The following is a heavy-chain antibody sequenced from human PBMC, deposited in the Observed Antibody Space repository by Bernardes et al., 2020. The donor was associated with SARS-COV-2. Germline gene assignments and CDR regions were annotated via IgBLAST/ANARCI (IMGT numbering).Heavy chain of an antibody. CDR2: IYSSQIT. V-gene: IGHV4-59*01. D-gene: IGHD2-2*01. Sequence: SETLSLTCTVPGASINDGYWTWIRQSPGRGLEWIGYIYSSQITNYNPSLRSRVTISVDTSKNQFALKLSSVTAADTAVYYCSRCGNPTCYYTFDYWGQGKLVTVSS. CDR1: GASINDGY. J-gene: IGHJ4*02. CDR3: SRCGNPTCYYTFDY.